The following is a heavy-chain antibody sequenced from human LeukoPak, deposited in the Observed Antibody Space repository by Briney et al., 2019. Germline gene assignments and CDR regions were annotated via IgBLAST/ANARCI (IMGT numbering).Heavy chain of an antibody. V-gene: IGHV3-30*02. CDR1: GFTFSSYG. Sequence: GGSLRLSCAASGFTFSSYGMHWVRQAPGKGLEWVAFIRYDGRNKFHADSVRGRFTISRDNSNNTLFLQMNSLRAEDTALYYCAKSVQGPVTYYDFWSGPNLYWGQGTLVTVSS. D-gene: IGHD3-3*01. CDR3: AKSVQGPVTYYDFWSGPNLY. CDR2: IRYDGRNK. J-gene: IGHJ4*02.